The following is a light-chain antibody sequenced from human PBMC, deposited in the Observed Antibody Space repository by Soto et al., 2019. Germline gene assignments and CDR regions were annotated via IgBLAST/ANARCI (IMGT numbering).Light chain of an antibody. V-gene: IGKV3-20*01. Sequence: EIVLTQSPGTLSLSPGERATLSCRASQSVSSSYLAWYQQKPGQAPRLLIYGASSRATGIPDRFSGSGSGTDFTVTISRLEPEDFAVYYCQQYGSSPKLTFGGGTKVAIK. CDR3: QQYGSSPKLT. J-gene: IGKJ4*01. CDR1: QSVSSSY. CDR2: GAS.